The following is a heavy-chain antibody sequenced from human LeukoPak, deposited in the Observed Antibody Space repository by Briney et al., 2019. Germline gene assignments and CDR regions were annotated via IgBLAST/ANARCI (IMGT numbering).Heavy chain of an antibody. CDR3: ARDVAMSQDY. D-gene: IGHD5-18*01. J-gene: IGHJ4*02. CDR2: ISTDGSAT. CDR1: GFTFSNYW. V-gene: IGHV3-74*01. Sequence: GGSLRLSCAASGFTFSNYWMQWVRQVPGKGLVWVSLISTDGSATRYADSVKGRFTISRDNAKNTVYLQMNSLRAEDTAVYYCARDVAMSQDYWGQGILATVSS.